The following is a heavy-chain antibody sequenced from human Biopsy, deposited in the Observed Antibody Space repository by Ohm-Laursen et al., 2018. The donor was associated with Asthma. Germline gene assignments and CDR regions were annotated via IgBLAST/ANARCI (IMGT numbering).Heavy chain of an antibody. CDR3: ARGYSGSDRIVYYYSGLEV. Sequence: SVKVSCKASGDSFSNYAISWVRQAPGQGLEWMGGLIPVLGTPDHAQMFEDRVTITADESTSTAYMKLSSLRSEDTAVYYCARGYSGSDRIVYYYSGLEVWGQGTPVTVSS. D-gene: IGHD5-12*01. V-gene: IGHV1-69*13. J-gene: IGHJ6*02. CDR2: LIPVLGTP. CDR1: GDSFSNYA.